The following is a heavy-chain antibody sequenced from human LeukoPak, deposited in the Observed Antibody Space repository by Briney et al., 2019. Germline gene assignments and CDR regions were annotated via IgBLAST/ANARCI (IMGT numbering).Heavy chain of an antibody. J-gene: IGHJ3*02. Sequence: SETLSLTCTVSGGSISYFYWSWIRQPAGKGLEWIGRIYTSGSTNYNPSLKSRVTISVDTSKNQFSLKPSSVTAADTAVYFCARGPYSYDSSGAFDIWGQGTMVTVSS. CDR3: ARGPYSYDSSGAFDI. CDR2: IYTSGST. CDR1: GGSISYFY. D-gene: IGHD3-22*01. V-gene: IGHV4-4*07.